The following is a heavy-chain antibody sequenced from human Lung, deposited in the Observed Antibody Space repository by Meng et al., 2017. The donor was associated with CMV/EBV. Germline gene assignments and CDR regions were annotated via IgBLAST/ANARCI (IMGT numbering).Heavy chain of an antibody. V-gene: IGHV1-18*01. CDR1: GYTFTSYG. CDR3: AASSSSWYQNWFDP. D-gene: IGHD6-13*01. CDR2: ISAYNGNT. Sequence: QMVDSGTGWTNPVASVKISCKPSGYTFTSYGISWVRQAPGQGLEWMGWISAYNGNTTYAQKLQCRVTMTTDTSTSTAYMELRSLRSDDTAVYYCAASSSSWYQNWFDPWGQRTLVTVSS. J-gene: IGHJ5*02.